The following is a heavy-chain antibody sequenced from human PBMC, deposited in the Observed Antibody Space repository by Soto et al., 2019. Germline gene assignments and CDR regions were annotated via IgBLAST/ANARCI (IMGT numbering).Heavy chain of an antibody. CDR1: GFAFTNYG. J-gene: IGHJ4*02. CDR3: ARDVAMPTGLGLGY. CDR2: ISNDGSKK. D-gene: IGHD6-19*01. V-gene: IGHV3-30*03. Sequence: SCAASGFAFTNYGIHWGRQAPGKGLEWVAHISNDGSKKFYGDSVKGRFTISRNNSENTVYLQMTSLRPDDTAVFYCARDVAMPTGLGLGYWGQGTLVTVSS.